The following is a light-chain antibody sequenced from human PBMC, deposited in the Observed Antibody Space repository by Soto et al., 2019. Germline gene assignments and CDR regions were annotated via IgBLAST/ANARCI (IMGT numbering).Light chain of an antibody. V-gene: IGKV1-39*01. CDR1: QSISSY. Sequence: DIQMTQSPSSLSASVGDRVTITCRASQSISSYVNWYQQKPGKAPKLLIYAASSLQGGVPSRFSGSGSGTDFTLTISRLQPEDFATYYCQRSYSTPWTFGQGTKVEIK. J-gene: IGKJ1*01. CDR3: QRSYSTPWT. CDR2: AAS.